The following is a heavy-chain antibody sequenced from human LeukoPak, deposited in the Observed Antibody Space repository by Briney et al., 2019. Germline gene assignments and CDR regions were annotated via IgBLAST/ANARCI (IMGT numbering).Heavy chain of an antibody. Sequence: SETLSLTCTVSGGSISSYCWSWIRQPAGKGLEWIGRIYSSGSTNYNPSLKSRVTMSVDTSKNQFSLKLSSVTAADTAVYYCARSGMVTHAFDIWGQGTMVTVSS. CDR2: IYSSGST. D-gene: IGHD5-18*01. J-gene: IGHJ3*02. V-gene: IGHV4-4*07. CDR3: ARSGMVTHAFDI. CDR1: GGSISSYC.